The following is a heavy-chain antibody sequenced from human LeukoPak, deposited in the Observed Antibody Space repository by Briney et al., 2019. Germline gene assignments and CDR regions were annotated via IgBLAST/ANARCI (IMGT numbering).Heavy chain of an antibody. D-gene: IGHD3-10*01. J-gene: IGHJ6*02. CDR1: GFTFSSYG. V-gene: IGHV3-30*18. Sequence: GGSLRLSCAASGFTFSSYGMHWVRQAPGKGLEWVAVISYDGSNKYYADSVKGRFTISRDNSKNTLYLQMNSLRAEDTAVYYCAKDSSNYYGLGSYYNAEGMDVWGQGTTVTVSS. CDR2: ISYDGSNK. CDR3: AKDSSNYYGLGSYYNAEGMDV.